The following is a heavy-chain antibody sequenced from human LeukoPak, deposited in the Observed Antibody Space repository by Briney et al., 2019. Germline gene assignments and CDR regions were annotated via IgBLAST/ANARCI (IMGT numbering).Heavy chain of an antibody. J-gene: IGHJ4*02. Sequence: RGESLKISCKGSGYSFSTYWIGWVRQMPGEGLEWMGIIYPGDSDTRYSPSFQGQVTISADKSISTAYLQWSSLKASDTAMYYCARRGGSYPYYFDYWGQGTLVTVSS. CDR2: IYPGDSDT. D-gene: IGHD1-26*01. CDR1: GYSFSTYW. V-gene: IGHV5-51*01. CDR3: ARRGGSYPYYFDY.